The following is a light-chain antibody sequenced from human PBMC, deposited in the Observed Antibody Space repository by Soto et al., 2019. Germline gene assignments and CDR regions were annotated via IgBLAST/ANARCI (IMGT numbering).Light chain of an antibody. CDR1: NIGSKN. V-gene: IGLV3-9*01. CDR3: QVWDSSTGV. CDR2: RDT. J-gene: IGLJ1*01. Sequence: SYELTQPLSVSVALGQTARITCGGSNIGSKNVHWYQQKSGQAPVLVIYRDTNRPSGIPERFSGSNSGNTATLTISRAQAGDEADYYCQVWDSSTGVFGTGTKLTVL.